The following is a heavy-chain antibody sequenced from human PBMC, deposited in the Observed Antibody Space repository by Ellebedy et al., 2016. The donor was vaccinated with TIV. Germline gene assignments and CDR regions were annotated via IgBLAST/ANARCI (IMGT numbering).Heavy chain of an antibody. D-gene: IGHD3-22*01. Sequence: GGSLRLSXAASGFTFSSYWMSWVRQAPGKGLEWVANIKQDGSEKYYVDSVKGRFTISRDNSKNTLYLQMNSLRAEDTAVYYCAKDITTLDYWGQGTLVTVSS. J-gene: IGHJ4*02. CDR3: AKDITTLDY. CDR1: GFTFSSYW. CDR2: IKQDGSEK. V-gene: IGHV3-7*03.